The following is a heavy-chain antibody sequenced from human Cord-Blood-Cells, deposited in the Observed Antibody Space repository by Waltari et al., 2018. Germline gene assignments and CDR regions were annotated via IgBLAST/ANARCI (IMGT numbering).Heavy chain of an antibody. D-gene: IGHD2-2*01. J-gene: IGHJ3*02. Sequence: QLQLQESGPGLVKPSETLSLTCTVSGGSISSSSYYWGWIRQPPGKGLEWIGSIYYSGGTYYNPSLKSRVTISVDTSKNQFSLKLSSVTAADTAVYYCVRRGRYCSSTSCYEYAFDIWGQGTMVTVSS. CDR2: IYYSGGT. V-gene: IGHV4-39*01. CDR1: GGSISSSSYY. CDR3: VRRGRYCSSTSCYEYAFDI.